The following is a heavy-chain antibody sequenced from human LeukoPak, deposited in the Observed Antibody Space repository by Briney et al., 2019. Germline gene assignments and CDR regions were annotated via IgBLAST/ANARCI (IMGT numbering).Heavy chain of an antibody. CDR1: GFTFSNHG. D-gene: IGHD3-22*01. Sequence: GGSLRLSCAASGFTFSNHGIPWVRQAPGKGLEWVAFIRPDGANKYYVDSVKGRFTISRDNSKNSLYLQMNTLSAEDTAIYYCVASGYVYWGQGTLVTVSS. J-gene: IGHJ4*02. CDR2: IRPDGANK. CDR3: VASGYVY. V-gene: IGHV3-30*02.